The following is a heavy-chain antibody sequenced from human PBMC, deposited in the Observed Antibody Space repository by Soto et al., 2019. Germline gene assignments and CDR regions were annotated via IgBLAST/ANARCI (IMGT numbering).Heavy chain of an antibody. CDR1: GYTFTGYY. V-gene: IGHV1-2*04. CDR3: ARGDWLVVPAATPSYYYYYYMDV. J-gene: IGHJ6*03. D-gene: IGHD2-2*01. CDR2: INPNSGGT. Sequence: QVQLVQSGAEVKKPGASVKVSCKASGYTFTGYYMHWVRQAPGQGLEWMGWINPNSGGTNYAQKFEGWVTMTRDTSISTAYMELSRLRSDDTAVYYCARGDWLVVPAATPSYYYYYYMDVWGKGTTVTVSS.